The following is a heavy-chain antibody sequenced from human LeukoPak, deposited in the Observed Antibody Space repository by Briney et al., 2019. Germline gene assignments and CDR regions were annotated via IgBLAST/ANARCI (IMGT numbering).Heavy chain of an antibody. CDR1: GFTFSSYA. V-gene: IGHV3-30-3*01. D-gene: IGHD2-15*01. J-gene: IGHJ4*02. CDR3: ARDKSCSGGSCYYFDY. CDR2: ISYDGSNK. Sequence: GGSLRLSCAASGFTFSSYAMHWVRQAPGKGLEWVAVISYDGSNKYYADSVKGRFTIFRDNSKNTLYLQMNSLRAEDTAVYYCARDKSCSGGSCYYFDYWGQGTLVTVSS.